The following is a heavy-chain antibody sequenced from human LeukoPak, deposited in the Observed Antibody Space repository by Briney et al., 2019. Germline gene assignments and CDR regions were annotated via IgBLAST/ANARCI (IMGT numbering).Heavy chain of an antibody. J-gene: IGHJ4*02. CDR2: IAYDGSRA. Sequence: GGSLRLSCAGSGFTFGGHGMHWFRQTPGKGLEWVAVIAYDGSRAFYADSVKGRFTISRDNSKNTMSVEMDELRAEDTAVYYCTRYNNDHFDYWGQGTLVTVSS. D-gene: IGHD1-14*01. CDR1: GFTFGGHG. CDR3: TRYNNDHFDY. V-gene: IGHV3-33*01.